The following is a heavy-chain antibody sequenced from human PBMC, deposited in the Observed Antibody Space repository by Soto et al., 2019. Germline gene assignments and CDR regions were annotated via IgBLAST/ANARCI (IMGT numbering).Heavy chain of an antibody. Sequence: EVQLVESGGGLVKPGGSLRLSGAASGFTFSSYIMNWVRQAPGKGLEWVSSISSSSSYIYYADSVKGRFTISRDNAKNSLYLQRNSLRAEDTAVYYCASQGSYGGSYEDWYFDLWGRGTLVTVCS. CDR3: ASQGSYGGSYEDWYFDL. J-gene: IGHJ2*01. CDR1: GFTFSSYI. CDR2: ISSSSSYI. D-gene: IGHD1-26*01. V-gene: IGHV3-21*01.